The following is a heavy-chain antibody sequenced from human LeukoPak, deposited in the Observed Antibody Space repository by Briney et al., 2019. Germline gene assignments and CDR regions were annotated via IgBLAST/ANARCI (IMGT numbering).Heavy chain of an antibody. D-gene: IGHD4-17*01. CDR1: GFTFSSYS. CDR2: ISSSSSYI. CDR3: ARDPDYGDYGNWFDP. Sequence: PGGSLRLSCAASGFTFSSYSMNWVRQAPGKGLEWVSSISSSSSYIYYADSVKGRFTISRDNAKNSLYLQMNSLRAEDTAVYYCARDPDYGDYGNWFDPWGQGTLVTVSS. V-gene: IGHV3-21*01. J-gene: IGHJ5*02.